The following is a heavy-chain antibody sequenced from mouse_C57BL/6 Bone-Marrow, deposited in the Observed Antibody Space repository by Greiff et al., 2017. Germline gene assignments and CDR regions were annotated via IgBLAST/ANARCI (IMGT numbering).Heavy chain of an antibody. CDR2: IDREDGDT. J-gene: IGHJ3*01. D-gene: IGHD1-1*02. V-gene: IGHV14-4*01. CDR3: TPYGRDWCAY. Sequence: VQLQQSGAELVRPGASVKLSCTASGFNIKDDYMHWVQQTPEQGLEWIGWIDREDGDTEYASKFQGKATITADTSSNTAYLQLSSLTSEDTAIYYCTPYGRDWCAYGGQGTLVPVSA. CDR1: GFNIKDDY.